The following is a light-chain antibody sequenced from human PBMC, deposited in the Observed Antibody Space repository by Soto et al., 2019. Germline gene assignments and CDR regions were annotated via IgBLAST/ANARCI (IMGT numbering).Light chain of an antibody. CDR3: QHYDNLPPFT. CDR2: GAS. CDR1: QDIRKY. V-gene: IGKV1-33*01. Sequence: DLQMTQSPSSLSASVGDRVTITCQASQDIRKYLNWYQQQPGRAPKLLIYGASNLETGVPSRFSGSGCGTDFTFTISSLQTEDFATYYGQHYDNLPPFTFGPGTKVAIK. J-gene: IGKJ3*01.